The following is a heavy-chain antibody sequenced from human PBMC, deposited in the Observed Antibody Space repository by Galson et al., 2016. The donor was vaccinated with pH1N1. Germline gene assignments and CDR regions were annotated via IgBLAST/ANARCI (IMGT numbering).Heavy chain of an antibody. Sequence: SLRLSCAASGFTFTNAWMSWVRQAPGKGLEWVGRIKSKTDGGTTGYAAPVKGRFTISRDDSKNTLYLQINNLKIEDTAVYYCSADVYDFWSVSGDYWGQGTLLTVSS. CDR1: GFTFTNAW. D-gene: IGHD3-3*01. J-gene: IGHJ4*02. V-gene: IGHV3-15*01. CDR2: IKSKTDGGTT. CDR3: SADVYDFWSVSGDY.